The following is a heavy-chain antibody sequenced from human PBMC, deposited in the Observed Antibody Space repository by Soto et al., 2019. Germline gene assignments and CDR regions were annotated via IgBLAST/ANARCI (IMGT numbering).Heavy chain of an antibody. J-gene: IGHJ6*03. CDR1: GFTFSSYS. V-gene: IGHV3-48*01. CDR3: ARDYCSGGSCYFNYYYYMDV. CDR2: ISSSSSTI. D-gene: IGHD2-15*01. Sequence: EVQLVESGGGLVQPGGSLRLSCAASGFTFSSYSMNWVRQAPGKGLEWVSYISSSSSTIYYADSVKGRFTISRDNAKNSLYLQMNSLRAEDMAVYYCARDYCSGGSCYFNYYYYMDVWGKGTTVTVSS.